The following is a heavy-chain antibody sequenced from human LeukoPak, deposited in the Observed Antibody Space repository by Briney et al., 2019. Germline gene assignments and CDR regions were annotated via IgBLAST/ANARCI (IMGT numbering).Heavy chain of an antibody. CDR3: VRDGHSEVEFDF. D-gene: IGHD4-11*01. CDR1: GFTIRSYW. Sequence: PGGSLRLSCAASGFTIRSYWMHWVRQAPGKGLAWVSHINYDGGSTTYADSVKGRFTISRDNAKNTLYLQMSSLRADDTGVHYCVRDGHSEVEFDFWGQGTLVTVSS. CDR2: INYDGGST. J-gene: IGHJ4*02. V-gene: IGHV3-74*01.